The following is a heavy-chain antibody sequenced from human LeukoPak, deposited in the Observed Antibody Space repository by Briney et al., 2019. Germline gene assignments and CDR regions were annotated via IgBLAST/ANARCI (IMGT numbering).Heavy chain of an antibody. CDR1: GFSFNTYA. CDR2: ISSNGNNK. V-gene: IGHV3-30-3*01. CDR3: ARDSGSSEYYFDY. Sequence: GGSLRLSCAASGFSFNTYALHWVRQAPDKGLEWVAVISSNGNNKFYADSVKGRFTISRDNAKNTLYLQMNSLRAEDTAVYYCARDSGSSEYYFDYWGQGTLVTVSS. J-gene: IGHJ4*02. D-gene: IGHD1-26*01.